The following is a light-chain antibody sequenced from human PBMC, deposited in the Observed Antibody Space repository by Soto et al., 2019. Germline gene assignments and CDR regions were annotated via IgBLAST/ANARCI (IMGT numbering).Light chain of an antibody. CDR2: DVV. V-gene: IGLV2-14*03. CDR3: LSYTSTTMYV. J-gene: IGLJ1*01. Sequence: QSVLTQPASVSGSPGQSITISCTGSSSDIGYYNYVSWYQHHPGKAPQLIIFDVVNRPSGVSNRFSGSKPGNTASLTIFGLQAEDEADYYCLSYTSTTMYVFGTGTKLTVL. CDR1: SSDIGYYNY.